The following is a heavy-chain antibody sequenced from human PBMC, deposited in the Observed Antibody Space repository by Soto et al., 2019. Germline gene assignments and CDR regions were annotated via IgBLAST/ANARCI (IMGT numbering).Heavy chain of an antibody. CDR2: ITTGSSRNI. V-gene: IGHV3-21*06. CDR3: ARDDPIFGAIPRMDI. J-gene: IGHJ6*02. Sequence: GGSLRLSCSASGFPFSSYTMYWVRQAPGKGLEWVSSITTGSSRNIFYADSVKGRFTISRDNANSTLHLQMNNLRVEDTAVYYCARDDPIFGAIPRMDIWGQGTTVTVSS. D-gene: IGHD3-3*01. CDR1: GFPFSSYT.